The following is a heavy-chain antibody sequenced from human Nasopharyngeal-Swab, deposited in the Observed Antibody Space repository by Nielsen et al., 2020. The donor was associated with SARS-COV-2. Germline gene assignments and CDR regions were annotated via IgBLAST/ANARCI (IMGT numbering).Heavy chain of an antibody. J-gene: IGHJ4*02. CDR1: GFTFSSYG. CDR3: AKGRRDAYYLRD. D-gene: IGHD5-24*01. Sequence: GGSLRLSCVGSGFTFSSYGMHWVRQAPGKGLEWVAVISDDGSIDYFADSVKGRFTIARDNSKNTVYLQMNRLSAEDTAVYYCAKGRRDAYYLRDWGQGALVTVSS. V-gene: IGHV3-30*18. CDR2: ISDDGSID.